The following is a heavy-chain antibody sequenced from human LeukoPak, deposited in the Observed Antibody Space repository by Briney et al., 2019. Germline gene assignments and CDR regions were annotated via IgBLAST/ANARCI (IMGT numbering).Heavy chain of an antibody. J-gene: IGHJ4*02. CDR3: ARVVYSSGSYVYYFDY. Sequence: SETLSLTCTVSGFSISIGYYWGWIRQPPGKGLEWIGSIYHSGSTYYNPSLKSRVTISVDTSKNQFSLKLTSVTAADMAVYYCARVVYSSGSYVYYFDYWGQGTLVTVSS. V-gene: IGHV4-38-2*02. CDR2: IYHSGST. D-gene: IGHD3-10*01. CDR1: GFSISIGYY.